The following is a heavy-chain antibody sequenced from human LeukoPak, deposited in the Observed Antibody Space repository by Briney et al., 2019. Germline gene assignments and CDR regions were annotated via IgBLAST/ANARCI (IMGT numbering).Heavy chain of an antibody. D-gene: IGHD3-3*01. CDR2: ISGSGGST. V-gene: IGHV3-23*01. J-gene: IGHJ3*02. CDR3: AKDPPTIFGVAPARAFDI. CDR1: GFTFSSYA. Sequence: EGSLRLSCAASGFTFSSYAMSWVRQAPGKGLEWVSAISGSGGSTYYADSVKGRFTISRDNSKNTLYLQMNSLRAEDTAVYYCAKDPPTIFGVAPARAFDIWGQGTMVTVSS.